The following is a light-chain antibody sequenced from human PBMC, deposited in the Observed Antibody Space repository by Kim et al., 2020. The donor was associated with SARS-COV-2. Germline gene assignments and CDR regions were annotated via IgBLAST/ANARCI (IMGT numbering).Light chain of an antibody. Sequence: CTLSSGYSNYKVDWYQQRPGKGPRFVMRVGTGVIVGSKGDGIPARFSVLGSGLNRSVTIKNIQEEDEGDYHCGADHGSGSNFVWVFGGGTKLTVL. V-gene: IGLV9-49*01. CDR3: GADHGSGSNFVWV. CDR1: SGYSNYK. J-gene: IGLJ3*02. CDR2: VGTGVIVG.